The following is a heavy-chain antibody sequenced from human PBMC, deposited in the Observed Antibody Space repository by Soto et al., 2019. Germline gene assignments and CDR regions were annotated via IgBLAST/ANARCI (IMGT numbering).Heavy chain of an antibody. J-gene: IGHJ5*02. CDR3: ARARRITIFGVVITKGYWFDP. V-gene: IGHV1-8*01. CDR2: MNPNSGNT. D-gene: IGHD3-3*01. CDR1: GYTFTSYD. Sequence: ASVKVSCKASGYTFTSYDINWVRQATGQGHEWMGWMNPNSGNTGYAQKFQGRVTMTRNTSISTAYMELSSLRSEDTAVYYCARARRITIFGVVITKGYWFDPWGQGTLVTVSS.